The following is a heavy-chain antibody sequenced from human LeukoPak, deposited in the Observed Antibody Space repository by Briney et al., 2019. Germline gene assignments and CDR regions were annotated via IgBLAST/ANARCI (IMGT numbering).Heavy chain of an antibody. CDR2: FDPEDGET. J-gene: IGHJ6*03. V-gene: IGHV1-24*01. CDR3: ATNNQNGYGWMALRSYYMDV. CDR1: GYTLTELS. D-gene: IGHD5-18*01. Sequence: GASVKVSCKVSGYTLTELSMHWVRQAPGKGLEWMGGFDPEDGETIYAQKFQGRVTMTEDTSTDTAYMELSSLRSEDTAVYYCATNNQNGYGWMALRSYYMDVWGKGTTVTVSS.